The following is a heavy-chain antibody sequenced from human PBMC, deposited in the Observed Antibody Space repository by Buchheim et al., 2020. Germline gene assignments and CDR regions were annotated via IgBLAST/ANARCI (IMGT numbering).Heavy chain of an antibody. V-gene: IGHV3-48*04. CDR1: GFTFSIFG. CDR2: INPSGTTI. Sequence: EVQLVESGGGLVQPGGSLRLSCAASGFTFSIFGMNWVRQAPGKGLDWVSYINPSGTTISYADSVRGRFTMSRDTAKSSLYLQMDSLRAEDTAVYYCARVRIWGTSNYYGMDVWGQGTT. J-gene: IGHJ6*02. CDR3: ARVRIWGTSNYYGMDV. D-gene: IGHD7-27*01.